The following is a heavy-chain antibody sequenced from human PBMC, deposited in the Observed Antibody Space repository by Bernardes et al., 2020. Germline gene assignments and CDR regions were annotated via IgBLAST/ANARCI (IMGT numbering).Heavy chain of an antibody. CDR1: GGSITSYY. CDR3: ASGFGVAGEKTDY. D-gene: IGHD3-3*01. V-gene: IGHV4-59*01. CDR2: IYYSGST. J-gene: IGHJ4*02. Sequence: SETLSLTCTVSGGSITSYYWSWIRQTPGKGLEWIGYIYYSGSTNYNPSLKSRVTISVETSKSQFSLKVSSVTAADTAVYYCASGFGVAGEKTDYWGQGSLVTVSS.